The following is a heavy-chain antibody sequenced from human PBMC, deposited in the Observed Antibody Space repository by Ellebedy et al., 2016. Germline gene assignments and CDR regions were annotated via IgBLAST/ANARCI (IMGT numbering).Heavy chain of an antibody. CDR2: LIPDGGT. V-gene: IGHV3-53*01. Sequence: GESLKISCAASGFTFSSYSMNWVRQAPGRGLEWVSILIPDGGTAYVDSVKGRFTLSRDNSKNTVYLQMNSLTAEDTAVYFCAKSGYSYAWGYWGQGTLVTVSS. D-gene: IGHD5-18*01. J-gene: IGHJ4*02. CDR1: GFTFSSYS. CDR3: AKSGYSYAWGY.